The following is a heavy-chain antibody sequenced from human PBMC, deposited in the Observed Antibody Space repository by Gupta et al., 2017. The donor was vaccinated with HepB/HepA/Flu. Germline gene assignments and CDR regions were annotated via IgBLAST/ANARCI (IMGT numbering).Heavy chain of an antibody. CDR1: GFTFSTYW. Sequence: EVQLVESGGDLVQPGGPLRLSCAASGFTFSTYWMHWVRHTPGKGLVWVLRINGDGTYTSYADSVKGRFTISRAPAKSTLYLQMNSLRVEDTAGYYCSRYFDCLGSFWGQGTTVTVSS. J-gene: IGHJ6*02. V-gene: IGHV3-74*01. CDR3: SRYFDCLGSF. D-gene: IGHD3-9*01. CDR2: INGDGTYT.